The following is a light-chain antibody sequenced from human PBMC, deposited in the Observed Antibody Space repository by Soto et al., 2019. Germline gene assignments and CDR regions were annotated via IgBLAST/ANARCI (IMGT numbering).Light chain of an antibody. V-gene: IGKV3-11*01. CDR3: QPRYDWPLT. J-gene: IGKJ4*01. CDR2: DAS. Sequence: EIVLTQSPATLSLSPGERATLSCRASQTVYNYLAWYQQRPGQAPRLLIYDASNRATGVPARFSGSWSGTDFTLTISSLDPDDLAIYFCQPRYDWPLTFGGGSRIEMK. CDR1: QTVYNY.